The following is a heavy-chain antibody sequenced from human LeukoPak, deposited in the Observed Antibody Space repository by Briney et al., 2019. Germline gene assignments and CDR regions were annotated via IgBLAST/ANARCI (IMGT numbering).Heavy chain of an antibody. J-gene: IGHJ4*02. CDR3: AKEGRYYDILTGYNPGHYFDY. Sequence: PGGSLRLSCAASGFTVSSNYMNWVRQAPGKGLEWVSIIYSGGTTYYADSVKGRFTISRDNSKNTLYLQMNSLRAEDTAVYYCAKEGRYYDILTGYNPGHYFDYWGQGTQVTVSP. CDR2: IYSGGTT. V-gene: IGHV3-53*01. D-gene: IGHD3-9*01. CDR1: GFTVSSNY.